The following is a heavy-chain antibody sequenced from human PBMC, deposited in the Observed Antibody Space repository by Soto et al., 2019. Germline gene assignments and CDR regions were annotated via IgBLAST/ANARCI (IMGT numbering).Heavy chain of an antibody. D-gene: IGHD6-13*01. J-gene: IGHJ3*02. CDR2: INHSGST. V-gene: IGHV4-34*01. CDR1: GGSFSGYY. CDR3: ARGRYSRVRAFDI. Sequence: QVQLQQWGAGLLKPSETLSLTCAVYGGSFSGYYWSWIRQPPGKGLEWIGEINHSGSTNYNPSLKRRVTISVDTSKNQFSLKLSSVTAADTAVYYCARGRYSRVRAFDIWGQGTMVTVSS.